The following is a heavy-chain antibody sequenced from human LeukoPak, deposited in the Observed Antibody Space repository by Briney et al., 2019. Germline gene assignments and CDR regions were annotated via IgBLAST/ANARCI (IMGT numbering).Heavy chain of an antibody. CDR2: INSDGSST. J-gene: IGHJ4*02. D-gene: IGHD5-24*01. CDR3: ARDGEHGYNDIDF. Sequence: GGSLRLSCAASGFTFSSYWMHWVRQAPGKGLVWVSRINSDGSSTTYADSVKGRFTISRDNAKNTLYLQMNSLRADDTALYYCARDGEHGYNDIDFWGQGTLVTVSS. CDR1: GFTFSSYW. V-gene: IGHV3-74*01.